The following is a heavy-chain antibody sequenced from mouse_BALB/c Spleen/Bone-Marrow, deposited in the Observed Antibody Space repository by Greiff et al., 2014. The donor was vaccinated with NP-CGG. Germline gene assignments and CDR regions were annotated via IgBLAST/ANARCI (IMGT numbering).Heavy chain of an antibody. V-gene: IGHV14-3*02. D-gene: IGHD2-4*01. Sequence: VQLQQPGAELVKPGASVKLSCTASGFNIKDTYMHWVKQRPEQGLEWIGRIDPANGNTKYDPKFQGKATITADTSSNTAYLQLSSLTAEDTAVYYCATMITDRYCDVWGAGTTVTVSS. CDR1: GFNIKDTY. CDR3: ATMITDRYCDV. CDR2: IDPANGNT. J-gene: IGHJ1*01.